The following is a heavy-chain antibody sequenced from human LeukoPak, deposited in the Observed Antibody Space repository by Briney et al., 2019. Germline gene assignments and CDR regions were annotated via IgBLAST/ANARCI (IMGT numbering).Heavy chain of an antibody. D-gene: IGHD3-3*01. CDR2: IIPIFGTA. V-gene: IGHV1-69*13. Sequence: ASVKVSCKASGGTFSSYAISWVRQAPGQGLEWMGGIIPIFGTANYAQKFQGRVTITADESTSTAYMELSSLRSEDTAVYYCATDFWSGLFDIWGQGTMVTVSS. J-gene: IGHJ3*02. CDR1: GGTFSSYA. CDR3: ATDFWSGLFDI.